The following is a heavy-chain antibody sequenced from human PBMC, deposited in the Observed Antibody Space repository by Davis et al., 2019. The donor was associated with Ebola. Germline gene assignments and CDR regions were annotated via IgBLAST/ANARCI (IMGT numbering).Heavy chain of an antibody. CDR2: ISGSTGYI. D-gene: IGHD3-3*01. CDR3: AKDWNGMDV. Sequence: PGGSLRLSCATSGFIFRSSSMNWVRQVPGTGLELVSSISGSTGYIYYADSVKGRFTISRDNAKNSLYLQMSSLRAEDTAVYYCAKDWNGMDVWGQGTTVTVSS. CDR1: GFIFRSSS. V-gene: IGHV3-21*01. J-gene: IGHJ6*02.